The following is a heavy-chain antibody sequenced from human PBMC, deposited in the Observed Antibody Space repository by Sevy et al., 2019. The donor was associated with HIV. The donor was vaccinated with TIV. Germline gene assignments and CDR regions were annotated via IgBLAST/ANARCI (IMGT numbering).Heavy chain of an antibody. D-gene: IGHD3-22*01. J-gene: IGHJ3*02. CDR3: VKDPIAYYYDSSGLGNAFDI. CDR2: ISSNGGST. Sequence: GGSLRLSCSASGFTFSSYAMHWVRQAPGKGLEYVSAISSNGGSTYYADSVKGRFTISRDNSKNTLYLQMSSLRAEDTAVYYGVKDPIAYYYDSSGLGNAFDIWGQGTMVTVSS. V-gene: IGHV3-64D*06. CDR1: GFTFSSYA.